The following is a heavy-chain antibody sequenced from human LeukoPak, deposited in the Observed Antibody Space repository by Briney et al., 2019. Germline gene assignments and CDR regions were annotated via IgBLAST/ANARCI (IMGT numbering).Heavy chain of an antibody. CDR2: IKQDGSEK. Sequence: GGSLRLSCAVSGITFSSYWMSWVRQAPGKGLEWVTNIKQDGSEKYYVDSVKGRFTISRDNAKNSLYLQMNSLRAEDTAVYYCVSKGSGSHYYYYYYMDVWGKGTTVTVSS. J-gene: IGHJ6*03. CDR3: VSKGSGSHYYYYYYMDV. V-gene: IGHV3-7*01. D-gene: IGHD3-10*01. CDR1: GITFSSYW.